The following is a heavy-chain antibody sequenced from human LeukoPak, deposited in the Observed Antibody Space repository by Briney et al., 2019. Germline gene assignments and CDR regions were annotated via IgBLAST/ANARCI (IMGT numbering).Heavy chain of an antibody. D-gene: IGHD3-9*01. CDR3: ARSSLRYFDWLLHFDY. J-gene: IGHJ4*02. V-gene: IGHV4-34*01. CDR2: INHSGST. Sequence: SETLSLTCAVYGGSFSGYYWSWIRHPPGKGLEWSGEINHSGSTNYNPSLKSRVTISVDTSKNQFSLKLSSVTAADTAVYYCARSSLRYFDWLLHFDYWGQGTLVTVSS. CDR1: GGSFSGYY.